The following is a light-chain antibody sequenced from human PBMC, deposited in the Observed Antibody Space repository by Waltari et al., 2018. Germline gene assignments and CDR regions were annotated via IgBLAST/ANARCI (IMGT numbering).Light chain of an antibody. CDR2: GAS. J-gene: IGKJ1*01. CDR1: QSVSRS. V-gene: IGKV3-20*01. CDR3: QHYVRLPVT. Sequence: EIVLTQSPGTLSLSPVERATLSCRASQSVSRSLAWDQQKPGHAPRLLIYGASSGATVVPDRFSGSGSGTDFSLTISRLEPEDFAVYYCQHYVRLPVTFGQGTKVEIK.